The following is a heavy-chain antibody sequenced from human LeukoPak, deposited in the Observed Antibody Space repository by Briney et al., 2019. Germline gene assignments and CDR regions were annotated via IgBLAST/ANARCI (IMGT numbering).Heavy chain of an antibody. CDR1: GGTFSSYA. D-gene: IGHD5-12*01. CDR2: IIPIFGTA. CDR3: ARGNSGYVWFDP. J-gene: IGHJ5*02. Sequence: SVKVSCKASGGTFSSYAISWVRQAPGQGLEWMGGIIPIFGTANYAQKFQGRVTITADKSTSTAYMELSSLRSEDTAVYYCARGNSGYVWFDPWGQGTLVTVSS. V-gene: IGHV1-69*06.